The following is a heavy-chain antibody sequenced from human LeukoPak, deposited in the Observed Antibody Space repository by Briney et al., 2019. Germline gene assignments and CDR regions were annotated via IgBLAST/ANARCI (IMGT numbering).Heavy chain of an antibody. CDR1: GFPFSSFG. D-gene: IGHD3-16*01. J-gene: IGHJ3*01. CDR2: ISNSGATV. Sequence: PGGSLRLSCAASGFPFSSFGLNWVRQAPGKGLEWVSHISNSGATVYYADSVRGRFTFSRDNAKNSLNLQMNSLRAEDTAVYYCARDLVSGAYTFDVWGQGTMVTVSS. V-gene: IGHV3-48*03. CDR3: ARDLVSGAYTFDV.